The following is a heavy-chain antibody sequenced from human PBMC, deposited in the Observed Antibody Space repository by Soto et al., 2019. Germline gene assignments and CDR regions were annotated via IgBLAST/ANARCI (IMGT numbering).Heavy chain of an antibody. Sequence: QVQLQESGPGLVKPSETLSLTCTVSGGSVSSGSYYWYWIRQPPGKGLEWIAYISYSGSSSYNSSLKSRVTISGDTSKNQFSLNLSSVTAADTAVYYCARGVRLILGYWGQGTLVTVSS. J-gene: IGHJ4*02. D-gene: IGHD3-16*01. CDR1: GGSVSSGSYY. CDR3: ARGVRLILGY. CDR2: ISYSGSS. V-gene: IGHV4-61*01.